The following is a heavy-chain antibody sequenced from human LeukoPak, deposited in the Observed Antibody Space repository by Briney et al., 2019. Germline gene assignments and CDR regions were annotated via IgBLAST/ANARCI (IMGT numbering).Heavy chain of an antibody. CDR3: ATTHYCSSNSCLNFDY. CDR1: GFTFSSYS. D-gene: IGHD2-2*01. Sequence: GGSLRLSCAASGFTFSSYSMSWVRQAPGKGLEWVSAISGSGGSTYYADSVKGRFTISRDNSKKTLYLQMNGLRAADTAVYYCATTHYCSSNSCLNFDYWGQGTLVTVSS. J-gene: IGHJ4*02. CDR2: ISGSGGST. V-gene: IGHV3-23*01.